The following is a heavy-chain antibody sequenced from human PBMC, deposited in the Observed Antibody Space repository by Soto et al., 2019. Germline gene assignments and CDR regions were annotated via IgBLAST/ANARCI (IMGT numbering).Heavy chain of an antibody. J-gene: IGHJ4*02. CDR1: GFTFSSYW. CDR2: INSDGSST. D-gene: IGHD5-12*01. Sequence: EVQLVESGGGLVHPGGSLRLSCAASGFTFSSYWMHWVRQAPGKGLVWVSRINSDGSSTSYADSVKGRFTISRDNAKNTLYLQMNSLRAEDTAVYYCAREGYSGYDVVDYWGQGTLVTVSS. CDR3: AREGYSGYDVVDY. V-gene: IGHV3-74*01.